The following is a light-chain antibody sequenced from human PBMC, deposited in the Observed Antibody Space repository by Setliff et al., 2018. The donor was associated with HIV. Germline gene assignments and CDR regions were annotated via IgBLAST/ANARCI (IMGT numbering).Light chain of an antibody. CDR2: ELS. Sequence: QSVLTQPPSASGSPGQSVAISCTGTSSDIGSHNHVSWYQQYPGKAPKLMIYELSQRPSGVPDRFSGSKSGNTASLTVSGLRAEDEADYYCASYAGDGVHDIYVFGTGTKVTV. J-gene: IGLJ1*01. CDR3: ASYAGDGVHDIYV. CDR1: SSDIGSHNH. V-gene: IGLV2-8*01.